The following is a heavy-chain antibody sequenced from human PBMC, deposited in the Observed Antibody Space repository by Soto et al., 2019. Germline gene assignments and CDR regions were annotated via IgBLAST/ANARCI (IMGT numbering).Heavy chain of an antibody. J-gene: IGHJ5*02. CDR2: IYYSGST. CDR3: AREQLLWFGETTFDP. V-gene: IGHV4-59*12. CDR1: GGSISSYY. Sequence: SETLSLTCTVSGGSISSYYWSWIRQPPGKGLEWIGYIYYSGSTNYNPSLKSRVTISVDTSKNQFSLKLSSVTAADTAVYYCAREQLLWFGETTFDPWGQGTLVTVS. D-gene: IGHD3-10*01.